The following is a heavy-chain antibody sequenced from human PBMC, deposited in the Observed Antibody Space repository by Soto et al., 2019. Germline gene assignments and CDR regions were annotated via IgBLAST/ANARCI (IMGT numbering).Heavy chain of an antibody. D-gene: IGHD3-10*01. CDR2: IYYSGST. J-gene: IGHJ5*02. V-gene: IGHV4-31*03. CDR3: ARVLFPGQLWFGEGWLDP. Sequence: QVQLQESGPGLVKPSQTLSLTCTVSGGSISSGGYYWSWIRQHPGKGLEWIGYIYYSGSTYYNPSRKGRVTNSVDTSKNQFSLKLSSVTAADTAVYYCARVLFPGQLWFGEGWLDPWGQGTLVTVSS. CDR1: GGSISSGGYY.